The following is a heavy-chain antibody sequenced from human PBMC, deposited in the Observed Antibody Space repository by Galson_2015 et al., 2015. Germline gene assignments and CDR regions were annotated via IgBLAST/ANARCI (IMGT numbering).Heavy chain of an antibody. D-gene: IGHD2/OR15-2a*01. CDR1: GGSINSDY. CDR3: ARSFYTSIGGY. Sequence: LSLTCTVSGGSINSDYWSWIRQPPGKGLEWIGYIYYSGGTNYNPSLKSRVTISVDTSKSQVSLKLSSVTAADTAVYYCARSFYTSIGGYWGQGTLVTVSS. CDR2: IYYSGGT. J-gene: IGHJ4*02. V-gene: IGHV4-59*01.